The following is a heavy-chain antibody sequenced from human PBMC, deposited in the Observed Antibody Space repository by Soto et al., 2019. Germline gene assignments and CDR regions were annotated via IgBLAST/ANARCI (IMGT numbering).Heavy chain of an antibody. CDR1: GFTFSTFW. Sequence: AGGSLRLSCAASGFTFSTFWMTWVRQAPGRGLEWVANIKEDGTEQYYVDSVKGRFTISRDNAKNLLYLQLNSLRADDTALYYCATRPYFSGPAPYFGVFDYWGQGTLVTVSS. D-gene: IGHD2-15*01. CDR3: ATRPYFSGPAPYFGVFDY. CDR2: IKEDGTEQ. J-gene: IGHJ4*02. V-gene: IGHV3-7*01.